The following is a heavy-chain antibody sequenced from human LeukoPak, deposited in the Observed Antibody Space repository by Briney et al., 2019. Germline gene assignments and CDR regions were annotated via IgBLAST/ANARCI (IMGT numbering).Heavy chain of an antibody. V-gene: IGHV4-61*09. CDR2: IHISGNT. J-gene: IGHJ4*02. CDR3: ARVRIQLWLNYFDY. Sequence: PSETLSLTCTVSGGSISSGSYCWSWIRQPAGKGLEWIGHIHISGNTNYNPSLKSRVTISVDTSKNQFSLRLSSVTAADTAVYYCARVRIQLWLNYFDYWGQGTLVTVSS. D-gene: IGHD5-18*01. CDR1: GGSISSGSYC.